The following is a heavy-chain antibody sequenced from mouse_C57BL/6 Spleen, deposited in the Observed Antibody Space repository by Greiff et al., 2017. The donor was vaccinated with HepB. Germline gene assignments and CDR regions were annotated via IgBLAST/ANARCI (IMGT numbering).Heavy chain of an antibody. CDR3: ARLGRRGYAMDY. D-gene: IGHD4-1*01. V-gene: IGHV1-54*01. CDR2: INPGSGGT. J-gene: IGHJ4*01. CDR1: GYAFTNYL. Sequence: VQLVESGAELVRPGTSVKLSCKASGYAFTNYLIEWVKQRPGQGLEWIGVINPGSGGTNYNEKFKGKATLTADKSSSTAYMQLSSLTSEDSAVYFCARLGRRGYAMDYWGQGTSVTVSS.